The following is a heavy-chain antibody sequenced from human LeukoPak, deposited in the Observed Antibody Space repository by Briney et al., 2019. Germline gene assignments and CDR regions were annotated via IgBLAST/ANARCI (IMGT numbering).Heavy chain of an antibody. J-gene: IGHJ4*02. V-gene: IGHV3-21*01. CDR3: ARTYYDILTGYNPYFDY. CDR2: ITASSTAI. Sequence: GGSLRLSCAASGFTFNTYTMNWVRQAPGKGLEWVSSITASSTAIYSADSVKGRFTISRDNAKNFLYLQMNSLRAEDTAVYYCARTYYDILTGYNPYFDYWGQGILVTASS. CDR1: GFTFNTYT. D-gene: IGHD3-9*01.